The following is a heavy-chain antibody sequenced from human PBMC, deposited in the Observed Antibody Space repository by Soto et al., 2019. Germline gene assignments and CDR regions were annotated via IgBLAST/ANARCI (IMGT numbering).Heavy chain of an antibody. CDR2: IVVGSGNT. J-gene: IGHJ4*02. Sequence: SVKVSCKASGYSFTTYSVDWVRQARGQRLEWIGWIVVGSGNTNYAQKFQERVTITRDMSTSTAYMELSSLRSEDTAVYYCAADLGSSWYGFDYWGQGTLVTVSS. D-gene: IGHD6-13*01. CDR3: AADLGSSWYGFDY. V-gene: IGHV1-58*01. CDR1: GYSFTTYS.